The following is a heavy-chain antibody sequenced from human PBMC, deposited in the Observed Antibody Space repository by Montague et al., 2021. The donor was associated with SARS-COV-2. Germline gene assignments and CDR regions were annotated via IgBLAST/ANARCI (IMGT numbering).Heavy chain of an antibody. J-gene: IGHJ4*02. CDR1: GGSISSSSYY. CDR2: ISDSGVYT. Sequence: ETLSLTCAVSGGSISSSSYYWGWIRQPPGKGLEWDSGISDSGVYTYYADSVKGRFTISRDNSKNTLYLQMNSLRAEDTAVYYCASHPGYSSSWWGQGTLVIVSS. V-gene: IGHV3-23*01. CDR3: ASHPGYSSSW. D-gene: IGHD6-13*01.